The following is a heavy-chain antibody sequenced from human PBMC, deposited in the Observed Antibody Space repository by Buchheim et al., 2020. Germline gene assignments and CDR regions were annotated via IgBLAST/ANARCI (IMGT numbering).Heavy chain of an antibody. Sequence: QVQLQESGPGLVKPSETLSLTCTVSGGSISSYYWSWIRQPPGKGLEWIGYIYHSGSTNYNPSLKSRVTISVDTSKNQFSLKLSSVTAADTAVYYCARKAYYYDSSGYYFFDYWGQGTL. V-gene: IGHV4-59*01. CDR2: IYHSGST. D-gene: IGHD3-22*01. J-gene: IGHJ4*02. CDR3: ARKAYYYDSSGYYFFDY. CDR1: GGSISSYY.